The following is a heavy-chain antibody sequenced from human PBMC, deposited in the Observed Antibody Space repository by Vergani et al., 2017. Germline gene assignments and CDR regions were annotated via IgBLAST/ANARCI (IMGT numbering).Heavy chain of an antibody. CDR3: ARLSLPRITLNWFGP. D-gene: IGHD3-10*01. J-gene: IGHJ5*02. CDR1: GYSFTSYW. V-gene: IGHV5-51*01. CDR2: IYPGDSDT. Sequence: EVQLVQSGAAVKKPGESLKISCKGSGYSFTSYWIGWVRQMPGKGLEWMGIIYPGDSDTRYSPSFQGQVTISADKSISTAYLQWSSLKASDTAMYYCARLSLPRITLNWFGPWGQGTLVTVSS.